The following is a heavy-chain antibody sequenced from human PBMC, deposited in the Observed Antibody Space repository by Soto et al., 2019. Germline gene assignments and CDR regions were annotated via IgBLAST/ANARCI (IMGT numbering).Heavy chain of an antibody. CDR2: ISWNSGSI. D-gene: IGHD2-15*01. CDR1: GFTFSSYA. V-gene: IGHV3-9*01. Sequence: PGVSLRLSCAASGFTFSSYAMSWVRQAPGKGLEWVSGISWNSGSIGYADSVKGRFTISRDNAKNSLYLQMNSLRAEDTALYYCAKEEVQDPVFDYWGQGTLVTAPQ. CDR3: AKEEVQDPVFDY. J-gene: IGHJ4*02.